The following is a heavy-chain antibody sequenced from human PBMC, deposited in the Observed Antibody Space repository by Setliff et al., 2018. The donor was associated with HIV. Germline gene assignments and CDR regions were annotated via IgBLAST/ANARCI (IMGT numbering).Heavy chain of an antibody. D-gene: IGHD3-3*01. CDR3: ASLTTDRFLEWLFVY. Sequence: SLTCTVSTDSFSNSGFYWGWVRQPPGKGLEWIGSIYYSGSTYYNPSLKTRVTISVDTSKNQFSLKLSSVTAADTSVYYCASLTTDRFLEWLFVYWGQGTLVTVSS. CDR2: IYYSGST. J-gene: IGHJ4*02. V-gene: IGHV4-39*01. CDR1: TDSFSNSGFY.